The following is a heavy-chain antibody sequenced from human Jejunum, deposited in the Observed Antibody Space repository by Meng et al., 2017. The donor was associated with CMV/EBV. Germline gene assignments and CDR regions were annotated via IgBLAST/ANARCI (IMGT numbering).Heavy chain of an antibody. J-gene: IGHJ6*02. CDR2: MFHGGST. CDR3: ARASIYYYHVDV. CDR1: GYSISSGYY. D-gene: IGHD3-3*01. Sequence: VSGYSISSGYYWGWRRQSPGKGLEWIGTMFHGGSTNYSPSLKSRVTILLDPSKNQLSLNLSSVTAADTAVYYCARASIYYYHVDVWGPGTTVTVSS. V-gene: IGHV4-38-2*02.